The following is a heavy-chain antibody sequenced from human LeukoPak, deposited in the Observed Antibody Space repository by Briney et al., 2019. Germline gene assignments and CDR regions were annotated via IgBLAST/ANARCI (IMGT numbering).Heavy chain of an antibody. V-gene: IGHV1-69*06. CDR3: ARTYCGGDCYSSRGWFDT. CDR1: GGTFSNYT. D-gene: IGHD2-21*02. J-gene: IGHJ5*02. Sequence: SVKVSCKTSGGTFSNYTISWVRQAPGQGLEWMGGIIPIFGTANYAQKFQGKVTITADKSTSTAYMELSGLRSEDTAVYYCARTYCGGDCYSSRGWFDTWGQGTLVTVSS. CDR2: IIPIFGTA.